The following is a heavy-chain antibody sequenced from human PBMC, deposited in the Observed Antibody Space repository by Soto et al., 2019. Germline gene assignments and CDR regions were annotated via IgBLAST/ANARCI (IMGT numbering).Heavy chain of an antibody. CDR2: ISYDGSNK. Sequence: QVQLVESGGGVVQPGRSLRLSCAASGFTFSSYGMHWVRQAPGKGLEWVAVISYDGSNKYYADSVKGRFTISRDNSKNTLYLQMNGLRAEDTAVYYCAKDPRAAPLHYYYGMDVWGQGTTVTVSS. CDR3: AKDPRAAPLHYYYGMDV. D-gene: IGHD6-6*01. J-gene: IGHJ6*02. V-gene: IGHV3-30*18. CDR1: GFTFSSYG.